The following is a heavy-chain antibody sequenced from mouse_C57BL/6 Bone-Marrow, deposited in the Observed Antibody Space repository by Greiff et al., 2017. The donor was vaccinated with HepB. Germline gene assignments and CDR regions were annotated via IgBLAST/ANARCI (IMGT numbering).Heavy chain of an antibody. D-gene: IGHD1-2*01. J-gene: IGHJ1*03. CDR1: GYTFTSYW. CDR2: IHPKSGST. CDR3: ALLRRGYFDV. Sequence: QVQLQQPGAELVKPGASVKLSCKASGYTFTSYWMHWVKQRPGQGLEWIGMIHPKSGSTNYNEKFKSKATLTVDKSSSTAYMQLSSLTSEDSAVYYCALLRRGYFDVWGTGTTVTVSS. V-gene: IGHV1-64*01.